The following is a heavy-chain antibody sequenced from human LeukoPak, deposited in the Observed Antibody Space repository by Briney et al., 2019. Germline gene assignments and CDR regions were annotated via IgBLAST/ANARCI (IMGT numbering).Heavy chain of an antibody. Sequence: PGGSLRLSCAASGFTFSSYGMSWVRQAPGKGLEWVSAISGSGGSTYYADSVRGRFTISRDNSKNTLYLQMNSLRAEDTAVYYCAKDLGGGYYYDSGGSPGGFDTWGEEALVALPP. CDR3: AKDLGGGYYYDSGGSPGGFDT. CDR1: GFTFSSYG. J-gene: IGHJ4*02. CDR2: ISGSGGST. V-gene: IGHV3-23*01. D-gene: IGHD3-22*01.